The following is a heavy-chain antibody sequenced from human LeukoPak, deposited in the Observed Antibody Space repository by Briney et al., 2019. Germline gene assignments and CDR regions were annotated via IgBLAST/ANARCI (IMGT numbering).Heavy chain of an antibody. D-gene: IGHD3-22*01. V-gene: IGHV4-34*01. CDR2: INHSGST. CDR3: ARVGDYDSSGYYGWFYP. Sequence: SETLSLTCAVYGGSFSGYYWSWIRQPPGKGLEWIGEINHSGSTNYNPSLKSRVTISVDTSTNQFSLKLSSVTAADTAVYYCARVGDYDSSGYYGWFYPWGQGTLVTVSS. CDR1: GGSFSGYY. J-gene: IGHJ5*02.